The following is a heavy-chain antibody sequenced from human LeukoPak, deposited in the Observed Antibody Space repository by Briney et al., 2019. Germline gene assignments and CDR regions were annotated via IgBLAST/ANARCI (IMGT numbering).Heavy chain of an antibody. V-gene: IGHV3-33*01. CDR1: GFTFSSYG. CDR2: IWYDGSNK. J-gene: IGHJ6*02. CDR3: ARDVYYDFWSGYRETQPMDV. D-gene: IGHD3-3*01. Sequence: GGSLRLSCAASGFTFSSYGMHWVRQAPGKGLEWVAVIWYDGSNKYYADSVKGRFTISRDNSKNTLYLQMNSLRAEDTAVYYCARDVYYDFWSGYRETQPMDVRGQGTTVTVSS.